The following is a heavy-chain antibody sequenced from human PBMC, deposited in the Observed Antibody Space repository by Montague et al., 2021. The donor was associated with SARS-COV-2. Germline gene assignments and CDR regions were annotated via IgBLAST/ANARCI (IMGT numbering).Heavy chain of an antibody. J-gene: IGHJ4*02. CDR1: GDSFSSHY. V-gene: IGHV4-34*01. CDR2: INHSGTI. CDR3: VVLDYVVLAGYIPL. D-gene: IGHD3-16*01. Sequence: SETLSLTCAIYGDSFSSHYWSWVRQSPGRGLEWTGEINHSGTINYNPSLGGRVTMSLDPSKNRFSLKINSVTAADTAVYYCVVLDYVVLAGYIPLWGQGSLITVSS.